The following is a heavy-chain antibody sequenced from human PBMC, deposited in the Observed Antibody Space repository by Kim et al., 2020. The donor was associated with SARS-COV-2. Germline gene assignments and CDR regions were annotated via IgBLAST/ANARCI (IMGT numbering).Heavy chain of an antibody. D-gene: IGHD3-3*01. CDR2: ISYDGSNK. CDR1: GFSFSSYG. V-gene: IGHV3-30*18. J-gene: IGHJ4*01. Sequence: GGSLRLSCAASGFSFSSYGMHWVRQAPGKGLEWVAVISYDGSNKYYADSVKGRFTISRANSKNTLYLQMNSLRAEDTAVYYCAKDLGTFGVVIRAFDYWG. CDR3: AKDLGTFGVVIRAFDY.